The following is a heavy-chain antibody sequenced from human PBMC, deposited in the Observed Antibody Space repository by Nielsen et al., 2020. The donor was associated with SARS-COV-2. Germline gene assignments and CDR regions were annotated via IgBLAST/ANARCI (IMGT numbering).Heavy chain of an antibody. J-gene: IGHJ4*02. CDR2: IDPSDSYT. V-gene: IGHV5-10-1*01. Sequence: GGSLRLSCKGSGYSFTSYWISWVRQMPGKGLEWMGRIDPSDSYTNYSPSFQGHVTISADKSISTAYLQWSSLKASDTAMYYCARHGRGYSSSWTDYWGQGTLVTVSS. CDR3: ARHGRGYSSSWTDY. CDR1: GYSFTSYW. D-gene: IGHD6-6*01.